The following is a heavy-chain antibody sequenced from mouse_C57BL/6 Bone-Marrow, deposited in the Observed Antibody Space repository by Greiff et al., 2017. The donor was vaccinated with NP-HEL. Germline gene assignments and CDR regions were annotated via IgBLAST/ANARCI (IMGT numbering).Heavy chain of an antibody. CDR2: IYPRSGNT. J-gene: IGHJ2*01. V-gene: IGHV1-81*01. Sequence: QVQFQQSGAELARPGASVKLSCKASGYTFTSYGISWVKQRTGQGLEWIGEIYPRSGNTYYNEKFKGKATLTADKSSSTAYMELRSLTSEDSAVYFCARLRGYYYGFDYWGQGTTLTVSS. D-gene: IGHD1-1*01. CDR1: GYTFTSYG. CDR3: ARLRGYYYGFDY.